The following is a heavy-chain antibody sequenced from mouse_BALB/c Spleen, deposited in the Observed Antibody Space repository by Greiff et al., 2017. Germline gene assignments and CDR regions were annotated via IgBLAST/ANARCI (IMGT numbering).Heavy chain of an antibody. J-gene: IGHJ3*01. CDR3: TYGNWFAY. Sequence: VQLQQSGTVLARPGASVKMSCKASGYSFTSYWMHWVKQRPGQGLEWTGAIYPGNSDTSYNQKFKGKAKLTAVTSASTAYMELSSLTNEDSAVYYCTYGNWFAYWGQGTLVTVSA. V-gene: IGHV1-5*01. CDR2: IYPGNSDT. D-gene: IGHD2-1*01. CDR1: GYSFTSYW.